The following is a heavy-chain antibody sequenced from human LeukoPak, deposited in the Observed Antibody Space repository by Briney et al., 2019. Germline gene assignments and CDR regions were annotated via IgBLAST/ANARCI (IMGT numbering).Heavy chain of an antibody. CDR1: GFPLSRYA. J-gene: IGHJ4*02. D-gene: IGHD2-8*02. CDR3: AREPRDCTGGKCHSGGGYYFEY. Sequence: GGSLRLSYAPSGFPLSRYAMSCVRPAPRKGLTWVSAVSGFGANPYHSPSRRGPFTLTRDNFKNTVHLQMNSLKAYDTAGFYCAREPRDCTGGKCHSGGGYYFEYWGQGILVTVSS. CDR2: VSGFGANP. V-gene: IGHV3-23*01.